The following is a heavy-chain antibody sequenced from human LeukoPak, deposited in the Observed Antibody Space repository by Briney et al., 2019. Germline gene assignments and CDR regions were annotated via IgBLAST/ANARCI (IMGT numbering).Heavy chain of an antibody. J-gene: IGHJ3*02. CDR1: GGSMNNYY. D-gene: IGHD6-19*01. Sequence: SETLSLTCTVSGGSMNNYYWTWMRQPPGKGLEWIGYIYYSGSTNYNHSLKSRVTISIDTSKNQFSLNLSPVTAADTAVYYCARPRSQWLGSDASEIWGQGTLVTVSS. CDR3: ARPRSQWLGSDASEI. V-gene: IGHV4-59*08. CDR2: IYYSGST.